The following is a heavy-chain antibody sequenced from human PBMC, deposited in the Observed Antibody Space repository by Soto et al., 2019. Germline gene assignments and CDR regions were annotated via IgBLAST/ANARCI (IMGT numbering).Heavy chain of an antibody. Sequence: LRLSCAASGFTFSSYAMSWVRQAPGKGLEWVSAISGSSGSTYYADSVKGRSTISRDNSNNTLYLQMNSLRAEDTAVYYCAKGALGYCSGGSCFHYYGMDVWGQGTTVTVSS. V-gene: IGHV3-23*01. CDR1: GFTFSSYA. D-gene: IGHD2-15*01. J-gene: IGHJ6*02. CDR2: ISGSSGST. CDR3: AKGALGYCSGGSCFHYYGMDV.